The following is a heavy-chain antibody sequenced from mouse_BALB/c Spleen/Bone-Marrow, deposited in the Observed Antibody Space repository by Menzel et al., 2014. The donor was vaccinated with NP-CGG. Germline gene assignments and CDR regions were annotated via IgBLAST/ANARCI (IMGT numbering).Heavy chain of an antibody. CDR3: ARDWDEYYFDY. J-gene: IGHJ2*01. D-gene: IGHD4-1*01. CDR2: IFPGSDNT. CDR1: GYSFTSYY. V-gene: IGHV1-66*01. Sequence: QVQLQQSGPELVKPGASVKMSCKASGYSFTSYYIHWVKQRPGQGLEWIGWIFPGSDNTKYNEKFKGKSILTADTSSSTAYMHLSSLTSEDSAVYFCARDWDEYYFDYWGQGTTLTVSS.